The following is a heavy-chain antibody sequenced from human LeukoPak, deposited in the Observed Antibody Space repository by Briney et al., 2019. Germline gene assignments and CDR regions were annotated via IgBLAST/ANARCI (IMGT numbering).Heavy chain of an antibody. CDR3: AKVGGGSYYYFDY. D-gene: IGHD1-26*01. CDR1: GFTFSSYG. Sequence: PGGSLRLSCAASGFTFSSYGMSWVRQAPGKGLEWVSAISGSGGSTYYADSVKGRFTISRDNSKNTLYLQMNSLRAEDTAVYYCAKVGGGSYYYFDYWGQGTLVTVSS. J-gene: IGHJ4*02. CDR2: ISGSGGST. V-gene: IGHV3-23*01.